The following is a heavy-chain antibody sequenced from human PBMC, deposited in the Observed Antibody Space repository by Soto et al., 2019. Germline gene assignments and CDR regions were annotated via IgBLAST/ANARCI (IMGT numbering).Heavy chain of an antibody. D-gene: IGHD3-10*01. CDR2: TRNKAKGYTT. Sequence: GGSLRLSCAASGFTFSDHYMDWVRQAPGKGLEWVGRTRNKAKGYTTEYAASVKGRFSISRDDSRNSLSLQMHSLKPEDTAVYYCARAGADPSYYYVLDVCGQGTTVTVSS. V-gene: IGHV3-72*01. CDR3: ARAGADPSYYYVLDV. J-gene: IGHJ6*02. CDR1: GFTFSDHY.